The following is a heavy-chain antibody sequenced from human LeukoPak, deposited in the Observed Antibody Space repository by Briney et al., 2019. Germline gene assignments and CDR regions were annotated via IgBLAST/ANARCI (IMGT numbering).Heavy chain of an antibody. D-gene: IGHD3-16*01. Sequence: SETLSLTCTVSGGSISSGGYYWSWIRQHPGKGLEWIGYIYYSGSTYYNPSLKSRVTISVDTSKNQFSLKLSSVTAADTAVYYCARDRLGGYNWFDPWGQGTLVTVSS. CDR3: ARDRLGGYNWFDP. CDR2: IYYSGST. CDR1: GGSISSGGYY. J-gene: IGHJ5*02. V-gene: IGHV4-31*03.